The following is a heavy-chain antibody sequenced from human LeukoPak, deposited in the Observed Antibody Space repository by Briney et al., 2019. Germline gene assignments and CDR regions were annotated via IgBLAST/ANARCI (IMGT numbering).Heavy chain of an antibody. CDR1: GFTFNDYD. J-gene: IGHJ5*02. Sequence: PGGSLRLSCATSGFTFNDYDMSWIRQAPGKRLEWLSYINIGGTNTHYADSVKGRFTISRDNAKKSLYLEMNNLRAEDTAVYYCATDGAGFDTWGQGVLVTVSS. CDR3: ATDGAGFDT. CDR2: INIGGTNT. V-gene: IGHV3-11*01.